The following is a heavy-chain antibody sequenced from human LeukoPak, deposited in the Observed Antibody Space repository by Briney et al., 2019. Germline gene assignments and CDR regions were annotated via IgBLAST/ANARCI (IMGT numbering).Heavy chain of an antibody. Sequence: GASVKVSCKASGYTFTSYWIGWVRQMPGKGLEWMGIIYPGDSDTRYSPSFQGQVTISADKSISTAYLQWSSLKASDTAMYYCAGRRSGSYPFDPWGQGTLVTVSS. J-gene: IGHJ5*02. V-gene: IGHV5-51*01. CDR1: GYTFTSYW. CDR2: IYPGDSDT. CDR3: AGRRSGSYPFDP. D-gene: IGHD1-26*01.